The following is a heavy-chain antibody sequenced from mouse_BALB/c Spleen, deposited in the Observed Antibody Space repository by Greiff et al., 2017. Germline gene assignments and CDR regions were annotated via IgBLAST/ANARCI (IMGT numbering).Heavy chain of an antibody. CDR3: AREGPGWFAY. CDR1: GFTFSSYA. CDR2: ISSGGSYT. J-gene: IGHJ3*01. Sequence: EVKVVESGGGLVKPGGSLKLSCAASGFTFSSYAMSWVRQSPEKRLEWVAEISSGGSYTYYPDTVTGRFTISRDNAKNTLYLEMSSLRSEDTAMYYCAREGPGWFAYWGQGTLVTVSA. V-gene: IGHV5-9-4*01.